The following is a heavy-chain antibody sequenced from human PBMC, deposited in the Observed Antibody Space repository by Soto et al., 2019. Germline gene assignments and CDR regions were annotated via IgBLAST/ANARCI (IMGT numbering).Heavy chain of an antibody. V-gene: IGHV3-33*01. CDR1: GFTFSSYG. Sequence: GGSLRLSCAASGFTFSSYGMHWVRQAPGKGLEWVAVIWYDGSNKYYADSVKGRFTISRDNSKNTLYLQMNSLRAEDTAVYYCARDRTYDSSGYYYYYYGMDVWGQGTTVTVSS. CDR2: IWYDGSNK. D-gene: IGHD3-22*01. CDR3: ARDRTYDSSGYYYYYYGMDV. J-gene: IGHJ6*02.